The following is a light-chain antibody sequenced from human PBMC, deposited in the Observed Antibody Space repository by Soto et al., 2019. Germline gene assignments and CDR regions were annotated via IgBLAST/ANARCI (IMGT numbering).Light chain of an antibody. CDR3: QQCDSTPQT. CDR2: TTS. CDR1: QNINSH. Sequence: DIQMTQSPSSLSASVGDRVTITCRASQNINSHLNWYQKKPGKPPKLLIHTTSSLQSGVPSRFSGSGTGTDFTLTISSLQPEYLATYYCQQCDSTPQTFGGGTKVEI. V-gene: IGKV1-39*01. J-gene: IGKJ4*01.